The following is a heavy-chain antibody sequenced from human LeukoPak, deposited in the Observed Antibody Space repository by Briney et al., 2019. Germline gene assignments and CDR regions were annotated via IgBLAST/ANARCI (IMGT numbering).Heavy chain of an antibody. D-gene: IGHD3-9*01. CDR3: ARLSKGRYFDYIFDF. Sequence: PSETLSLTCSVSDDSVSSSIYFWGWIRQPPGKGLEWIGNINYIGSSAYNTSLKSRVTMSVDTSKKRFSLKMTPVTAADTAVYYCARLSKGRYFDYIFDFWGQGTLVTVSS. CDR1: DDSVSSSIYF. J-gene: IGHJ4*02. CDR2: INYIGSS. V-gene: IGHV4-39*01.